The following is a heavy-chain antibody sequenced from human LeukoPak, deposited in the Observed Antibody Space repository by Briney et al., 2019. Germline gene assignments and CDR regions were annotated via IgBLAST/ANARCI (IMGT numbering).Heavy chain of an antibody. CDR1: GGSISSYY. J-gene: IGHJ4*02. V-gene: IGHV4-59*12. Sequence: SETLSLTCTVSGGSISSYYWSWIRQPPGKGLEWIGYIYYSGSTNYNPSLKSRVTISVDTSKNQFSLKLSSVTAADTAVYYCASVDTAMVTSYCGQGTLVTVSS. D-gene: IGHD5-18*01. CDR3: ASVDTAMVTSY. CDR2: IYYSGST.